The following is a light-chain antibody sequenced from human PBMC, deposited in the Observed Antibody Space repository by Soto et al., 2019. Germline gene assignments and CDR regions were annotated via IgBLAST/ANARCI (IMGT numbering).Light chain of an antibody. CDR1: RTINTY. V-gene: IGKV1-39*01. Sequence: DVRMTQSPSSLSASVGDTITITCRASRTINTYLNWYQQKPGKAPKLLIYAASSLQSGVPSRFSGSGSGTDFTLTISSLQPEDFATYYCQQSYSTLSITFGQGTRLEIK. CDR3: QQSYSTLSIT. CDR2: AAS. J-gene: IGKJ5*01.